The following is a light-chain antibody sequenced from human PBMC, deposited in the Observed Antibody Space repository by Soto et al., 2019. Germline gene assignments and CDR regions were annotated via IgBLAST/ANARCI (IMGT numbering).Light chain of an antibody. Sequence: EIVMTQSPATLSVSPGERATLSCRASQSVGSNLAWYQQKPGQAPRLLIYGASTRATRIPARFSGSGSGTEFTLTISSLQSEYFAVYYCQQYSNWPPWTFGQGTKVEIK. CDR2: GAS. J-gene: IGKJ1*01. V-gene: IGKV3-15*01. CDR3: QQYSNWPPWT. CDR1: QSVGSN.